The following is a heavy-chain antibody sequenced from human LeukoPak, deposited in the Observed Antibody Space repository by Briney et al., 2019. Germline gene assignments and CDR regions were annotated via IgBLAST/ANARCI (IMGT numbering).Heavy chain of an antibody. V-gene: IGHV3-33*06. CDR3: AKRGVVIRVILVGFHKEAYYFDS. CDR1: GFTFSSYG. D-gene: IGHD3-22*01. J-gene: IGHJ4*02. Sequence: GGSLRLSCAASGFTFSSYGMHWVRQAPGKGLEWVAVIWYDGGNKYYADSVKGRFTISRDNSKNTLYLQMNSLRAEDTAVYFCAKRGVVIRVILVGFHKEAYYFDSWGQGALVTVSS. CDR2: IWYDGGNK.